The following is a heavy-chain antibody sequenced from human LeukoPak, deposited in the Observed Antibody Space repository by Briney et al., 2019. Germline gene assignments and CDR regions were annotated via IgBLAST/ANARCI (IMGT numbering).Heavy chain of an antibody. D-gene: IGHD6-13*01. V-gene: IGHV4-59*01. J-gene: IGHJ3*02. CDR2: INYSGST. CDR1: GGSISSYY. CDR3: ASLSSSWSAYDAFDI. Sequence: SETLSLTCTVSGGSISSYYWSWIRQPPGKGLEWIGHINYSGSTHYNPSLKSRVTMSVDTYKDQFSLRLSSVTAADTAVYYCASLSSSWSAYDAFDIWGQGTMVTVS.